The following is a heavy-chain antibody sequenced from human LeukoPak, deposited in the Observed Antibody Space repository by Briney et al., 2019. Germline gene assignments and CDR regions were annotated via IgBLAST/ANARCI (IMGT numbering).Heavy chain of an antibody. J-gene: IGHJ4*02. CDR1: GGSISSYY. CDR2: IYYSGST. D-gene: IGHD3-10*01. Sequence: SETLSLTCTVSGGSISSYYWSWIRQPPGKGLEWIGYIYYSGSTNYNPSLKSRVTISVDTSKNQYSLKLSSMTAADTAVYFCARASFASGSYYFDLWGQGTLITVSS. V-gene: IGHV4-59*01. CDR3: ARASFASGSYYFDL.